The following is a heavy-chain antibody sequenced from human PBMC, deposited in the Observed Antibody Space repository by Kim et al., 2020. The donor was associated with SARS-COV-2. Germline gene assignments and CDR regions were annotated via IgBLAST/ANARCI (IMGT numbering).Heavy chain of an antibody. CDR1: GFTFSNYW. J-gene: IGHJ5*01. D-gene: IGHD2-2*01. V-gene: IGHV3-74*01. CDR3: VRDYAFDF. CDR2: INHDGRSA. Sequence: GGSLRPSCAASGFTFSNYWMHWVRQVPGKGLVWVSCINHDGRSATYADSVKGRFTMSRDNAKNTLYLQMNSLRVEDTAVYYCVRDYAFDFWGQGILVAVFS.